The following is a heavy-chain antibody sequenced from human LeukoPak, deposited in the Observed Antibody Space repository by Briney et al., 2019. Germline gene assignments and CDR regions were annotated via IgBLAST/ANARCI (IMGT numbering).Heavy chain of an antibody. CDR1: GYTFTGYY. J-gene: IGHJ5*02. CDR2: INPNSGGT. D-gene: IGHD2-2*01. Sequence: GASVKVSCKASGYTFTGYYMHWVRQAPGQGLEWMGWINPNSGGTNYAQKFQGRVTMTRNTSISTAYMELSSLRSEDTAVYYCARVPARATRGIIVVVPAGSPGYNWFDPWGQGTLVTVSS. CDR3: ARVPARATRGIIVVVPAGSPGYNWFDP. V-gene: IGHV1-2*02.